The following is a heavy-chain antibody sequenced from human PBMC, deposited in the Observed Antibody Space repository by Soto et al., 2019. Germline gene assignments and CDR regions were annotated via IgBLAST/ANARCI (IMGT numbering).Heavy chain of an antibody. Sequence: SVKVSCKASGGTFSSYAISWVRQAPGQGLEWMGGIIPIFGTANYAQKFQGRVTITADESTSTAYMELSSLRSEDTAVYYCARVFSYGYRGRDYYYGMDVWGQGTTVTVSS. D-gene: IGHD5-18*01. J-gene: IGHJ6*02. CDR3: ARVFSYGYRGRDYYYGMDV. CDR1: GGTFSSYA. V-gene: IGHV1-69*13. CDR2: IIPIFGTA.